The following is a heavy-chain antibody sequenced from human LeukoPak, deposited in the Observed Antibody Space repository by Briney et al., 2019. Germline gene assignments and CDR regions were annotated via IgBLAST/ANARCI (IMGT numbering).Heavy chain of an antibody. CDR2: TNPNSGGT. D-gene: IGHD2-2*01. V-gene: IGHV1-2*02. CDR3: ARETLGYCSSTSCYVGQNWFDP. Sequence: ASVKVYCKASGRTFTGYYMHWVRQAPGQGLEWMGWTNPNSGGTNYAQKFQGRVTMTRDTSISTAYMELSRLRSDDAAVYYCARETLGYCSSTSCYVGQNWFDPWGQGTLVTVSS. J-gene: IGHJ5*02. CDR1: GRTFTGYY.